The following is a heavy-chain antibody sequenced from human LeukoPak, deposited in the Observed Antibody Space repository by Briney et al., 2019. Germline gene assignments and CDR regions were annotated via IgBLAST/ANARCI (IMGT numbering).Heavy chain of an antibody. CDR1: GFTFSSYS. J-gene: IGHJ4*02. D-gene: IGHD2-2*01. Sequence: GGSLRLSCAASGFTFSSYSMNWVRQAPGKGLEWVSSISSSSSYIYYADSVKGRFTISRDSAKNSLYLQMNSLRAEDTAVYYCARGGIVPAASIDYWGQGTLVTVSS. CDR2: ISSSSSYI. CDR3: ARGGIVPAASIDY. V-gene: IGHV3-21*01.